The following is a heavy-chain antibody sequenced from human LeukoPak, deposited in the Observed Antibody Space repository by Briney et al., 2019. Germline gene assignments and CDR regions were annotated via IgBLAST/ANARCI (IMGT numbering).Heavy chain of an antibody. V-gene: IGHV4-4*07. D-gene: IGHD1-26*01. J-gene: IGHJ4*02. CDR3: ARENTGSYREFDY. CDR2: IYSGGST. Sequence: KPSETLSLTCTVSGGSISSYHWSWIRQPAGKGLEWIGRIYSGGSTNYNPSPKSRVTISVDSSNNQFSLKLSSVTAADTAVFCCARENTGSYREFDYWGQGTLVTVSS. CDR1: GGSISSYH.